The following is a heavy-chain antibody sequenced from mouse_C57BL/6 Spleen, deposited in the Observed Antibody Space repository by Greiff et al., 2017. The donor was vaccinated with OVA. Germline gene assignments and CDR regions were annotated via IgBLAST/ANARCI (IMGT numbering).Heavy chain of an antibody. V-gene: IGHV1-81*01. Sequence: VQLQPSGAELARPGASVKLSCKASGYTFTSYGISWVKQRTGQGLEWIGEIYPRSGNTYYNEKFKGKATLTADKSSSTEYMELHSLTSDDSAGYFCARDYFDYWGQGTTLTVSS. CDR1: GYTFTSYG. CDR2: IYPRSGNT. J-gene: IGHJ2*01. CDR3: ARDYFDY.